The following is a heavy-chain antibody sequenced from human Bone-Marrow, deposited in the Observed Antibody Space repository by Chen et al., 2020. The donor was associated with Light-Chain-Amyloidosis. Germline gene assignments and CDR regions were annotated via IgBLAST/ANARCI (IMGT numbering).Heavy chain of an antibody. V-gene: IGHV3-30*18. CDR3: AKARLYCGGYWGIVDY. Sequence: QVPLVESGGGVVQPGRSLRLSCLASGFTFRSYGLFWVRQAPGKGLEGVALISYDANRDFHADSGKGRFTGAREKSKNTLYLQMDSPGIGENAGDYCAKARLYCGGYWGIVDYWGQGTLVTVSS. J-gene: IGHJ4*02. CDR1: GFTFRSYG. D-gene: IGHD1-26*01. CDR2: ISYDANRD.